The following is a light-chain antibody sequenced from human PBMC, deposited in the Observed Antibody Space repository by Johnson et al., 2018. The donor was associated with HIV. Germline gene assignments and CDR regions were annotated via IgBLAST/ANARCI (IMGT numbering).Light chain of an antibody. J-gene: IGLJ1*01. CDR2: EST. V-gene: IGLV1-51*02. Sequence: QSILTQPPSVSAAPGQKVTISCSGSNSNIGNNYVSWYQQLPGTAPKLLIYESTNRPSGIPDRFSGSKSGTSGTLGITGLQTGDEADYYCGSWDSSLSAYVFGTGIKVTDL. CDR3: GSWDSSLSAYV. CDR1: NSNIGNNY.